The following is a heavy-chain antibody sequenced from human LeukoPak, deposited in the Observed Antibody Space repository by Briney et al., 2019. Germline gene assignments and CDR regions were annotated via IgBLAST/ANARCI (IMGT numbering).Heavy chain of an antibody. J-gene: IGHJ3*02. CDR1: GYTFTGYY. D-gene: IGHD3-22*01. Sequence: GASVKVSCKASGYTFTGYYMHWVRQAPGQGLEWMGWINPNSGGTNYAQKFQGRVTMTRDTSISTAYMELSRLRSDDTAVYYCAKGYGSSGYQPDDAFDIWGQGTMVTVSS. V-gene: IGHV1-2*02. CDR3: AKGYGSSGYQPDDAFDI. CDR2: INPNSGGT.